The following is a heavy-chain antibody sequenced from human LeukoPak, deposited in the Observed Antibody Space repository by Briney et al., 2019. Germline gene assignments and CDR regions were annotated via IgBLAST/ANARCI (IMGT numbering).Heavy chain of an antibody. D-gene: IGHD2-21*02. J-gene: IGHJ4*02. CDR1: GFTFNDYY. Sequence: GGSLRLSCAASGFTFNDYYMSWIRQAPGKGLEWVLYISSSGSTIYYADSVKGRFTISRDNAKNSLYLQMNSLRAGDTAVYYCARGTAYCGADCYSPSAFFDYWGQGTLVTVSS. V-gene: IGHV3-11*01. CDR2: ISSSGSTI. CDR3: ARGTAYCGADCYSPSAFFDY.